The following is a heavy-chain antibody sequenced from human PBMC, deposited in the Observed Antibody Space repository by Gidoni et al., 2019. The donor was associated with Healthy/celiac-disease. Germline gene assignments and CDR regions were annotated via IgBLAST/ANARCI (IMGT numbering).Heavy chain of an antibody. CDR3: ARMNPIRGADY. Sequence: QFTFKESPPVLVKSTETLTLTCTASGFSLSNAIMGVSWIRQPPGKALDWLAHIHSNDEKSYSASLKSRLTISKDTSKSQVVLTMTNMDPVDTATYCCARMNPIRGADYWGQGTLVTVSS. CDR2: IHSNDEK. V-gene: IGHV2-26*01. CDR1: GFSLSNAIMG. J-gene: IGHJ4*02.